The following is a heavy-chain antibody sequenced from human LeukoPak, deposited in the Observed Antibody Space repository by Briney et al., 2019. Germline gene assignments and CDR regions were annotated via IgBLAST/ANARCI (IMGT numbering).Heavy chain of an antibody. D-gene: IGHD5-24*01. V-gene: IGHV3-30*04. CDR2: ISYDGSNK. Sequence: GGSLRLSCAASGFTFSSYAMHWVRQAPGKGLEWVAVISYDGSNKYYADSVKGRFTISRDNSKNTLYLQMNSLRAEDTAVYYCARDGQRWLQYGGWFDPWGQGTLVTVSS. CDR3: ARDGQRWLQYGGWFDP. CDR1: GFTFSSYA. J-gene: IGHJ5*02.